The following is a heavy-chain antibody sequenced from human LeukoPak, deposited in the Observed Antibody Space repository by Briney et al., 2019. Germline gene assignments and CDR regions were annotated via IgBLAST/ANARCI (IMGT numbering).Heavy chain of an antibody. J-gene: IGHJ4*02. CDR1: GGSIRTDGSY. CDR3: ARGEGGAAAGLFDY. D-gene: IGHD6-13*01. Sequence: TSETLSLTCTVSGGSIRTDGSYWAWIRQPPGKGLEWIGYIYYSGSTYYNPSLKSRVTISVDTSKNQFSLKLSSVTAADTAVYYCARGEGGAAAGLFDYWGQGTLVTVSS. V-gene: IGHV4-30-4*08. CDR2: IYYSGST.